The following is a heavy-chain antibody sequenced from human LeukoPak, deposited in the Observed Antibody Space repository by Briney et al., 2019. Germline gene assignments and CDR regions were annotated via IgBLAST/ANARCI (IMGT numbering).Heavy chain of an antibody. CDR3: ATVPTTVYYYWYFDL. Sequence: SETLSLTCAVYGGSFSGYYWSWIRQPPGKGLEWIGEINHSGSTNYNPSLKSRVTISVDTSKNQSSLKLSSVTAADTAVYYCATVPTTVYYYWYFDLWGRGTLVTVSS. V-gene: IGHV4-34*01. D-gene: IGHD4-11*01. CDR1: GGSFSGYY. J-gene: IGHJ2*01. CDR2: INHSGST.